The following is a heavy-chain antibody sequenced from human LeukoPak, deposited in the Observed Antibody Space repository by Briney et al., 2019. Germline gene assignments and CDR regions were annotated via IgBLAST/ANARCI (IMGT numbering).Heavy chain of an antibody. V-gene: IGHV3-74*01. CDR3: ARDPDGDYVLDY. D-gene: IGHD4-17*01. J-gene: IGHJ4*02. CDR2: INSDGSST. CDR1: GFTFSSYW. Sequence: PGGSLRLSCAASGFTFSSYWMHWVRQAPGKGLVWVSRINSDGSSTSYADSMKGRFTISRDNAKNTLYLQMNSLRAEDTAVYYCARDPDGDYVLDYWGQGTLVTVSS.